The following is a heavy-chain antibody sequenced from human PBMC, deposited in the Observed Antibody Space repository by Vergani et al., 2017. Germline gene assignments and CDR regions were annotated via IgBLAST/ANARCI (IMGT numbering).Heavy chain of an antibody. CDR3: AKAVVGSYYEYFDY. V-gene: IGHV3-33*03. D-gene: IGHD1-26*01. CDR1: GFRFSSYG. Sequence: QVQLVESGGGVVQPGRSLRLSCAASGFRFSSYGMNWVRQAPGKGLEWVAVIWYDGSNKYYADSVKGRFTISRDNSKNSLYLQMNSLRAEDTALYYCAKAVVGSYYEYFDYWGQGTLVTVSS. CDR2: IWYDGSNK. J-gene: IGHJ4*02.